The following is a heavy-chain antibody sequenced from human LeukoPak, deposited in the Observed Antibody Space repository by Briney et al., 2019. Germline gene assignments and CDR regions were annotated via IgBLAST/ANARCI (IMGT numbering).Heavy chain of an antibody. CDR2: IYYSGTT. D-gene: IGHD6-13*01. J-gene: IGHJ4*02. V-gene: IGHV4-59*01. CDR1: RFTFSAYI. Sequence: GSLRLSCVASRFTFSAYIMNWVRQPPGKGLEWIGYIYYSGTTNYNPSLKSRVTISVDTSKNQFSLKLSSVTAADTAVYYCARGVYIAAAQYGYWGQGTLVTVSS. CDR3: ARGVYIAAAQYGY.